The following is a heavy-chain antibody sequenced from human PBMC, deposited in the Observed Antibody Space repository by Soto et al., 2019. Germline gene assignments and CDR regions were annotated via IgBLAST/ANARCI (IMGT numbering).Heavy chain of an antibody. V-gene: IGHV1-2*04. CDR3: AITRIVATHWFDP. J-gene: IGHJ5*02. Sequence: ASVKVSCKASGYTFTGYYMHWVRQAPGQGLGWMGWINPNSGGTNYAQKFQGWVTMTRDTSISTAYMELSRLRSDDTAVYYCAITRIVATHWFDPWGQGTLVTVSS. D-gene: IGHD2-2*01. CDR2: INPNSGGT. CDR1: GYTFTGYY.